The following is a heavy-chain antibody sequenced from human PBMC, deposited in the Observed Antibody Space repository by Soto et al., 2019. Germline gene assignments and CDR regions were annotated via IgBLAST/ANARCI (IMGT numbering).Heavy chain of an antibody. J-gene: IGHJ4*02. V-gene: IGHV3-23*01. CDR1: GVTFSNYA. CDR3: AIGQRGYNYGYFDL. Sequence: EVQLLESGGGLVQPGGSLRLSCAASGVTFSNYAMSWVRQAPGRRLEWVSAITGSGDGTYYADSVKGRFTISRDNFNSTLYMHMTSLRAEDKAEYYSAIGQRGYNYGYFDLWGQGPLVSVSS. D-gene: IGHD5-18*01. CDR2: ITGSGDGT.